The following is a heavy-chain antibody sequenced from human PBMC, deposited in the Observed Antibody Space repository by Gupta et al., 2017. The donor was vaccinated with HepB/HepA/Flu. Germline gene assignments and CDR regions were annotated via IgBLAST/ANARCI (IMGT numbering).Heavy chain of an antibody. D-gene: IGHD3-10*01. J-gene: IGHJ4*02. V-gene: IGHV3-23*01. Sequence: EVQLLESGGGLVQPGGSLRLFRAASGFTFSSYAMSWVRQAPGKGLEWVSAISGSGGSTYYADSVKGRFTISRDNSKNTLYLQMNSLRAEDTAVYYCAKGVLWFGEKGVSGPGDWGQGTLVTVSS. CDR2: ISGSGGST. CDR1: GFTFSSYA. CDR3: AKGVLWFGEKGVSGPGD.